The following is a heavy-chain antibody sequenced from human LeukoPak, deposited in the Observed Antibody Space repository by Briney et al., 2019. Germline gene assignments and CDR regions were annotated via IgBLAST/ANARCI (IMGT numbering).Heavy chain of an antibody. V-gene: IGHV3-30*02. D-gene: IGHD2-2*01. J-gene: IGHJ4*02. Sequence: GGSLRLSCAASGFTFSSYGMHWVRQAPGKGLEWVAFIRYDGSNKYYADSVKGRFTISRDNSKNTLYLQMNSLRAEDTAVYYCAKDGLYIVVVPAIYYFDYWGQGTLVTVSS. CDR2: IRYDGSNK. CDR3: AKDGLYIVVVPAIYYFDY. CDR1: GFTFSSYG.